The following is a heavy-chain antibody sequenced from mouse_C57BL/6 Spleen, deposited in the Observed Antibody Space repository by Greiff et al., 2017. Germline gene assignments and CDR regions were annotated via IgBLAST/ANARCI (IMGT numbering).Heavy chain of an antibody. D-gene: IGHD3-2*02. CDR2: ISSGGDYI. CDR1: GFTFSSYA. Sequence: EVNVVESGEGLVKPGGSLKLSCAASGFTFSSYAMSWVRQTPEKRLEWVAYISSGGDYIYYADTVKGRFTISRDNARNTLYLQMSSLKSEDTAMYYCTRATDSSGYVDYWGQGTTLTVSS. J-gene: IGHJ2*01. V-gene: IGHV5-9-1*02. CDR3: TRATDSSGYVDY.